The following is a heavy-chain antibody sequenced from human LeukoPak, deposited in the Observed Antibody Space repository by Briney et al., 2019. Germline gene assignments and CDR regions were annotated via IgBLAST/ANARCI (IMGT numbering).Heavy chain of an antibody. CDR2: INHSGST. J-gene: IGHJ6*03. CDR1: GGSFSGYY. V-gene: IGHV4-34*01. Sequence: SETLSLTCAVYGGSFSGYYWSWIRQPPGKGLEWIGEINHSGSTNYNPSLKSRVTISVDTSKNQFSLKLSSVTAADTAVYYCARGQSAATEGYYYYMDVWGKGTTVTVSS. CDR3: ARGQSAATEGYYYYMDV. D-gene: IGHD2-15*01.